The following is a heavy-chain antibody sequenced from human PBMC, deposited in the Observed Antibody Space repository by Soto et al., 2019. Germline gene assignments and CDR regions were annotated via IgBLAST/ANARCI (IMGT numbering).Heavy chain of an antibody. CDR1: GFTFSSYA. D-gene: IGHD5-12*01. Sequence: PGGSLRLSCAASGFTFSSYAMSWVRQAPGKGLEWVSAISGSGGSTYYADSVKGRFTISRDNSKNTLYLQMTSLRAEDTAVYYWAKDRPDLRGRAPYSMDVWGQGTTVTVS. V-gene: IGHV3-23*01. CDR2: ISGSGGST. CDR3: AKDRPDLRGRAPYSMDV. J-gene: IGHJ6*02.